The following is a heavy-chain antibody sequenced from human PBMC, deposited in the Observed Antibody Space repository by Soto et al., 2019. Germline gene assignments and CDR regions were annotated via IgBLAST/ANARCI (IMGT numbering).Heavy chain of an antibody. D-gene: IGHD4-4*01. CDR1: GGSVSSGSYY. Sequence: QVQLQESGPGLVKPSETLSLTCTVSGGSVSSGSYYWSWIRQPPGKGLEWIGYIYYSGSTNYNPSLKSRVTISVDTSKNQFSLKLSSVTAAGTAVYYCARWATVASYFDYWGQGTLVTVSS. J-gene: IGHJ4*02. CDR2: IYYSGST. CDR3: ARWATVASYFDY. V-gene: IGHV4-61*01.